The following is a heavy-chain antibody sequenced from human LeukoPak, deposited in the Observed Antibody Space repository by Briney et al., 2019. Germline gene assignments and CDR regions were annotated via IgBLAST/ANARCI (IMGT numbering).Heavy chain of an antibody. J-gene: IGHJ4*02. V-gene: IGHV3-7*01. D-gene: IGHD5-18*01. CDR3: AKDPYSYGSYFDY. CDR2: IEQDGSEK. CDR1: RFTFSSYW. Sequence: PGGSPRLSCAASRFTFSSYWMSWVRQAPGKGLEWVANIEQDGSEKYYVDSVKGRFTISRDNAKNSLYLQMNNLRAEDTAVYYCAKDPYSYGSYFDYWGQGTLVTVSS.